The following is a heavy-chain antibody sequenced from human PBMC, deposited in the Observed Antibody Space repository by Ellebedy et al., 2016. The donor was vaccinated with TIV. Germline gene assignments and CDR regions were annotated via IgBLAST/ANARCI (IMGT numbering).Heavy chain of an antibody. CDR1: GYSFSTYC. V-gene: IGHV5-10-1*01. CDR3: SRHRGYGMDV. D-gene: IGHD3-10*01. CDR2: IVPTDSYT. J-gene: IGHJ6*02. Sequence: GESLKISCKASGYSFSTYCITWVRQIPGNGLEWMGNIVPTDSYTNYSPSFQGLVTISADESASTAYLQWPSLKASDSATNYCSRHRGYGMDVWGQGTTVTVSS.